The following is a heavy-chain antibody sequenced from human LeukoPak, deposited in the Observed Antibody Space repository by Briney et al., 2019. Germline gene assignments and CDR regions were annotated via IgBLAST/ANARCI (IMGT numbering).Heavy chain of an antibody. V-gene: IGHV1-2*06. D-gene: IGHD3-10*01. CDR3: ARDGFTMVRGVIKVQH. J-gene: IGHJ1*01. Sequence: ASVKVSCNASRYTFTGYYMHWVRQAPGQGLEWMGRINPNSGGTNYAQKFQGRVTMTRDTSISTAYMELSRLRSDDTAVYYCARDGFTMVRGVIKVQHWGQGTLVTVSS. CDR1: RYTFTGYY. CDR2: INPNSGGT.